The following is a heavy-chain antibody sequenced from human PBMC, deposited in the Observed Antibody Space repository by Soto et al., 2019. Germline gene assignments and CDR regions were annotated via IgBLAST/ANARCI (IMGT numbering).Heavy chain of an antibody. D-gene: IGHD1-26*01. CDR1: GFTFSDYT. CDR3: VNQEVGATVYFDH. Sequence: GGSLRLSCAASGFTFSDYTMHWVRQAPGKGLEWVAVISHDGSLSYDADSVKGRFTISIDNSRDTLFLEMNGLRVEDTAVYYCVNQEVGATVYFDHWGQGTLVTVSS. J-gene: IGHJ4*02. CDR2: ISHDGSLS. V-gene: IGHV3-30*04.